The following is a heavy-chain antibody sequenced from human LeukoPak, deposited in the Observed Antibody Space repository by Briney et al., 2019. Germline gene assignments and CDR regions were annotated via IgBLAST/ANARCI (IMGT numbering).Heavy chain of an antibody. CDR1: GYTFTSHG. J-gene: IGHJ4*02. D-gene: IGHD3-22*01. Sequence: ASVKVSCKASGYTFTSHGISWVRQAPGQGLEWMGWISAYNGNTNYAQKLQGRVTMTTDTSTSTAYMELRSLRSDDTAVYYCARDDYDSSGYYYPYYFDYWGQGTLVTVSS. CDR2: ISAYNGNT. V-gene: IGHV1-18*01. CDR3: ARDDYDSSGYYYPYYFDY.